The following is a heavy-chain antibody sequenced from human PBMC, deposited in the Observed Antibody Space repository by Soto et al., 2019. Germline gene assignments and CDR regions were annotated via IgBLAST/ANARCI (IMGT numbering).Heavy chain of an antibody. D-gene: IGHD3-22*01. CDR2: IYSGGST. Sequence: GGSLRLSCAASGFTVSSNYMSWVRQAPGKGLEWVSVIYSGGSTCYADSVKGRFTISRDNSKNTLYLQMNSLRAEDTAVYYCARGVYDSSGYPDCFDDWGQGTLVTVSS. V-gene: IGHV3-53*01. CDR1: GFTVSSNY. J-gene: IGHJ4*02. CDR3: ARGVYDSSGYPDCFDD.